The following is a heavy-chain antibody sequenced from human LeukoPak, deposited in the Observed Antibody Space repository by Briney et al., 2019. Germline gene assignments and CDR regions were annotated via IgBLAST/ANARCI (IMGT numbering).Heavy chain of an antibody. D-gene: IGHD1-26*01. CDR2: IKGDGSET. J-gene: IGHJ3*01. CDR3: ARDRSFYGDAYAV. Sequence: GGSLRLSCAASGFTFRNFWKTWVRQAPGRGLEWVATIKGDGSETFHVDSAKGRITISRDNANNSLHLQMNGLRVDDTAVYYCARDRSFYGDAYAVWGQGTMVTVST. V-gene: IGHV3-7*01. CDR1: GFTFRNFW.